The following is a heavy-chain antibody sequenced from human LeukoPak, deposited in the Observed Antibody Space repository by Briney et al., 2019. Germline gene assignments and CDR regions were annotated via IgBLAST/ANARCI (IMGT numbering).Heavy chain of an antibody. V-gene: IGHV1-69*05. J-gene: IGHJ5*02. CDR2: IIPIFGTA. CDR1: GGTFSSYA. D-gene: IGHD3-16*01. CDR3: ARDISEGDYAWWFDP. Sequence: APVKVSCKASGGTFSSYAISWVRQAPGQGLEWMGGIIPIFGTANYAQSFQGRVTMTRDLSTSTDYMELSSLRSDDTAVYFCARDISEGDYAWWFDPWGQGTLVTVAS.